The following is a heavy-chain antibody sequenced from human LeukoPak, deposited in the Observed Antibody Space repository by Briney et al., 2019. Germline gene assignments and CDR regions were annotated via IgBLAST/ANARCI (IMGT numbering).Heavy chain of an antibody. J-gene: IGHJ4*02. CDR1: GFTFSNYG. D-gene: IGHD3-9*01. CDR2: ISTTGTTI. CDR3: AREGKAYDISTGAPLFDY. V-gene: IGHV3-48*04. Sequence: GGSLRLSCSVSGFTFSNYGLHWVRQAPGKGLEWLSYISTTGTTIYYADSVKGRFTISRDNAKNSLYLQMNSLRAEDTAVYYCAREGKAYDISTGAPLFDYWGQGTLVSVSS.